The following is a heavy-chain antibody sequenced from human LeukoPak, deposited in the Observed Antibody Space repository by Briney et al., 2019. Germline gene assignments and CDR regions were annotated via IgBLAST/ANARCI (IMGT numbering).Heavy chain of an antibody. CDR1: GFTFSSYW. D-gene: IGHD3-3*01. V-gene: IGHV3-7*01. CDR3: ARVRYYDFWCGYYVDY. Sequence: AGGSLRLSCAASGFTFSSYWMSWVRQAPGKGLEWVANIKQDGSEKYYVDSVKGRFTISRDNAKNSLYLQMNSLRAEDTAVYYCARVRYYDFWCGYYVDYWGQGALVTVSS. J-gene: IGHJ4*02. CDR2: IKQDGSEK.